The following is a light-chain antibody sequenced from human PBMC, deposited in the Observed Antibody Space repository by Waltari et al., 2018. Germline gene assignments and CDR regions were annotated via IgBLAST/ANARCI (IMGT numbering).Light chain of an antibody. CDR1: HGISDN. CDR3: QQYNRWPPIT. V-gene: IGKV3-15*01. J-gene: IGKJ5*01. Sequence: EVVMTQSPAPLSVSPGERATLSCRASHGISDNLAWYQQKPGQAPRLLIYGAFTRATGIPARFTGRGSGTEFTLTISSLQSEDSAVYYCQQYNRWPPITFGQGTRLEIK. CDR2: GAF.